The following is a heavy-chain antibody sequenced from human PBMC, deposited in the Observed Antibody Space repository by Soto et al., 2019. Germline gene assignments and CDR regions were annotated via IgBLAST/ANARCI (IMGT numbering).Heavy chain of an antibody. CDR2: ISAYNGNT. D-gene: IGHD2-2*02. Sequence: VSVKVSCKASGYTFTSYGISWVRQAPGQGLEWMGWISAYNGNTNYAQKLQGRVTMTTDTSTSTAYMELRSLRSDDTAVYYCARDRVVVPAAIVYYYGMDVWGQGTTVTV. V-gene: IGHV1-18*01. CDR3: ARDRVVVPAAIVYYYGMDV. J-gene: IGHJ6*02. CDR1: GYTFTSYG.